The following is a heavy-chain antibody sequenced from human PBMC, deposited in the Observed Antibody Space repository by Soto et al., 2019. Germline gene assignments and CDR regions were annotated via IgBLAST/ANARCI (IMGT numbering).Heavy chain of an antibody. CDR1: GASVSSGTYY. CDR3: ASYASGPDY. J-gene: IGHJ4*02. Sequence: QVQLQESGPGLVKSSQTLSLTCTVSGASVSSGTYYWNWIRQFPGKGLEWLGYIQYSGNTYYNPSLKRRITISLDTSKNQFSLKLTSVTAADTAIYYCASYASGPDYWGQGTVVTVSS. V-gene: IGHV4-31*03. CDR2: IQYSGNT. D-gene: IGHD3-10*01.